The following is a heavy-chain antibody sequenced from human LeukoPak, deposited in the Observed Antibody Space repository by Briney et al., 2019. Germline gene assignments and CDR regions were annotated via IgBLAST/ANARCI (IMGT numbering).Heavy chain of an antibody. D-gene: IGHD6-6*01. CDR3: AREYIAARRTNNWFDP. CDR2: IIPIFGTA. J-gene: IGHJ5*02. Sequence: SSVKVSCKASGGTFISYAIIGVRQAPGQGLEWMGGIIPIFGTANYAQKFQGRVTITTDESTSPAYLELSSLRSEDTAVYYCAREYIAARRTNNWFDPWGQGTLVTVSS. V-gene: IGHV1-69*05. CDR1: GGTFISYA.